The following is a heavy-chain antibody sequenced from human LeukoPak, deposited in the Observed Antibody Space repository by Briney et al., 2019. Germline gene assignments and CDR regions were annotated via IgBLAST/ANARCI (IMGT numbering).Heavy chain of an antibody. V-gene: IGHV4-31*02. J-gene: IGHJ6*02. D-gene: IGHD1-14*01. CDR1: GGSISSGDYS. CDR3: ARHTRNHGMEV. Sequence: LIXXVSGGSISSGDYSWTWIRQHPGKGLEWIGYIYNSGSTSYKPSRKSRVTISEDTSQNQFSLKLSSVTAADTAVYYCARHTRNHGMEVWGQGTTVTVSS. CDR2: IYNSGST.